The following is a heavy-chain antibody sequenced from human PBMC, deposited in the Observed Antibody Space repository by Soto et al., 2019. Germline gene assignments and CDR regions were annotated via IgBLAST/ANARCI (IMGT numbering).Heavy chain of an antibody. CDR2: IYHSGST. Sequence: QVQLQESGPGLVKPSGTLSLTCAVSGGSISSSNWWSWVRQPPGKGLEWIGEIYHSGSTNYNPSLKSRVTXXVXKXXHQFSLKLSSVTAADTAVYXCXXXXXXXXXXXPRYWGQGTLVTVSS. V-gene: IGHV4-4*02. CDR3: XXXXXXXXXXXPRY. J-gene: IGHJ4*02. CDR1: GGSISSSNW.